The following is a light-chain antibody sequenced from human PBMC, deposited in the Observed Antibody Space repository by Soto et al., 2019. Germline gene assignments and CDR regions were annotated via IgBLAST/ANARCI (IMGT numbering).Light chain of an antibody. CDR3: QQYYSYPPF. Sequence: AIRMTQSPSSLSASTGDRVTITCRASQGISSYLAWYQQKPGKAPKLLIYAASTLQSGVPSRFSGSGSGTDCTLTISCLQSEDFATYYCQQYYSYPPFFGQGTKLEIK. CDR2: AAS. CDR1: QGISSY. J-gene: IGKJ2*01. V-gene: IGKV1-8*01.